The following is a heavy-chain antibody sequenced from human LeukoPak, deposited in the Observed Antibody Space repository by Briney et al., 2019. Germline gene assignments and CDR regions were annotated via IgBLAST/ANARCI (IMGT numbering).Heavy chain of an antibody. CDR3: ARHSGSGSLSRPFDP. CDR2: VYYTGST. V-gene: IGHV4-39*01. Sequence: KPSETLSLTCSVSGASVTSGSFYWAWLRQSPGKGLEWIATVYYTGSTYYDPSLKSRVSISMDTSKNQFSLNVKSVSAADSAVYYCARHSGSGSLSRPFDPWGQGTLVTVTS. J-gene: IGHJ5*02. CDR1: GASVTSGSFY. D-gene: IGHD3-10*01.